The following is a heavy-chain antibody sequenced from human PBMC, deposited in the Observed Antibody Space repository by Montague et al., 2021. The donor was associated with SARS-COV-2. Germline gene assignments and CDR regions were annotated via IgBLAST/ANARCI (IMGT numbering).Heavy chain of an antibody. Sequence: PALVKPTQTLTLTCTFSGFSLSNTRMSVGWIRQPPGKALEWLALINWDDDEYYNPSLRTRLTISKDTSKNQVVLVMTKMDPMDTGTYYCARIQRWGEYYFDFWGQGALVVVSS. CDR1: GFSLSNTRMS. D-gene: IGHD3-10*01. J-gene: IGHJ4*02. CDR2: INWDDDE. CDR3: ARIQRWGEYYFDF. V-gene: IGHV2-70*01.